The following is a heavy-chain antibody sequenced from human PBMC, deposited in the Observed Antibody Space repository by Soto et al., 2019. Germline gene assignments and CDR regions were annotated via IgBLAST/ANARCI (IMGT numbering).Heavy chain of an antibody. CDR1: GIVFSDY. D-gene: IGHD3-16*01. V-gene: IGHV3-11*01. J-gene: IGHJ5*02. Sequence: QVQLVESGGGLVKPGGSLRLSCAASGIVFSDYMSWVRQAPGKVLEWLSYISGSGRTIYSADSVKGRFTISRDNATNSLYLQMNNVRTADTAVYYCARLPFRWGWFEPWGQGTLVSVSS. CDR2: ISGSGRTI. CDR3: ARLPFRWGWFEP.